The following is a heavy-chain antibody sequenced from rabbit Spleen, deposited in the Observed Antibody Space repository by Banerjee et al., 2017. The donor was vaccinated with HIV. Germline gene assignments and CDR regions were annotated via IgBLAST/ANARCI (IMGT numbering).Heavy chain of an antibody. J-gene: IGHJ4*01. D-gene: IGHD4-1*01. CDR2: IEPIFGNT. V-gene: IGHV1S7*01. CDR1: GFDFSNYY. Sequence: QLKESGGGLVQPGGSLKLSCKASGFDFSNYYLSWVRQVPGKGLEWIGYIEPIFGNTYYANWVNGRFTISSHNAQNTLYLQLSSLTAADTATYFCARETSGGWGVVLYYFNLWGPGTLVTVS. CDR3: ARETSGGWGVVLYYFNL.